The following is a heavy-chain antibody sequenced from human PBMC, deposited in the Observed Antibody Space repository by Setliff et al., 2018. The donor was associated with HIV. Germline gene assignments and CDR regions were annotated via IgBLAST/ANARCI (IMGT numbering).Heavy chain of an antibody. V-gene: IGHV4-4*09. J-gene: IGHJ5*02. Sequence: SETLSLTCNVSGGSISSYYWSWIRQPPGKGLEWIGYINTSGTNNYNPSLKSRVTISVDTSKNKFSLKLSSVTAADTAVYFCARQTYYYDNSGHNWFDPWGQGTLVTVSS. CDR3: ARQTYYYDNSGHNWFDP. CDR1: GGSISSYY. D-gene: IGHD3-22*01. CDR2: INTSGTN.